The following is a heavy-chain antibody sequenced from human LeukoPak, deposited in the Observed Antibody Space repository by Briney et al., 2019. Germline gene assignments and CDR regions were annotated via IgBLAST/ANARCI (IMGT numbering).Heavy chain of an antibody. V-gene: IGHV3-21*04. J-gene: IGHJ5*02. Sequence: GGSLRLSCAASGFTFSSYSMNWVRQAPGKGLEWVLSISSSSSYIYYADSVKGRFTISRDNSKNTLYLQMNGLRAEDTAVYYCAKDLFGTVTTFNWFDPWGQGTLVTVSS. CDR2: ISSSSSYI. D-gene: IGHD4-17*01. CDR1: GFTFSSYS. CDR3: AKDLFGTVTTFNWFDP.